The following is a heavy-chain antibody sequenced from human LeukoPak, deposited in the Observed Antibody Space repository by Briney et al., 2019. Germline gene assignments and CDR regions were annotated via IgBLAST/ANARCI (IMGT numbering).Heavy chain of an antibody. CDR2: ISGSGGST. CDR3: AKEQQLVIDYYYYYMDV. CDR1: GFTFSSHA. J-gene: IGHJ6*03. D-gene: IGHD6-13*01. V-gene: IGHV3-23*01. Sequence: PGGSLRLSCAASGFTFSSHAMSWVRQAPGKGLEWVSAISGSGGSTYYADSVKGRLTISRDNSKNTLYLQMNSLRAEDTAVYYCAKEQQLVIDYYYYYMDVWGKGTTVTVSS.